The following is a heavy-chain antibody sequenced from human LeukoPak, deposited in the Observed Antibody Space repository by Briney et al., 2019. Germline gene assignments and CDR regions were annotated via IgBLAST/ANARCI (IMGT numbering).Heavy chain of an antibody. V-gene: IGHV1-2*02. CDR2: INPNNGGT. D-gene: IGHD3-22*01. J-gene: IGHJ5*02. Sequence: RASVKVSCKASGYSFIGYYMHWMRQAPGQGLEWMGWINPNNGGTNYAQKFQGRVTMTRDTSISTAYMELGGLRTDDTAVYFCARRITTIVNNYFDPWGQGTLVTASS. CDR1: GYSFIGYY. CDR3: ARRITTIVNNYFDP.